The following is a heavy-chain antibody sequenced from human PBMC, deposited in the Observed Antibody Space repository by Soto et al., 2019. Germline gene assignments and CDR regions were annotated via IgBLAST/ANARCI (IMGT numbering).Heavy chain of an antibody. V-gene: IGHV1-8*01. CDR3: ARASSDILTGYYMTGGDWFDP. CDR1: GYTFTSYD. Sequence: ASVKVSCKASGYTFTSYDINWVRQATGQGLEWMGWMNPNSGNTGYAQKFQGRVTMTRNTSISTAYMELSSLRSEDTAVYYCARASSDILTGYYMTGGDWFDPWGQGTLVTVSS. CDR2: MNPNSGNT. D-gene: IGHD3-9*01. J-gene: IGHJ5*02.